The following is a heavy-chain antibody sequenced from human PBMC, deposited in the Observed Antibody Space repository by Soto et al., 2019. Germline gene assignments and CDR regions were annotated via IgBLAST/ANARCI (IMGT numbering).Heavy chain of an antibody. D-gene: IGHD1-1*01. CDR2: IWYDGSNK. J-gene: IGHJ4*02. CDR3: AKNLGTSTTPFDY. CDR1: GFTFSSYG. Sequence: GGSLRLSCAASGFTFSSYGMHWVRQAPGKGLEWVAVIWYDGSNKYYADSVKGRFTISRDNSKNTLYLQMNSLRAEDTAVYYCAKNLGTSTTPFDYWGQGTLVTVSS. V-gene: IGHV3-33*06.